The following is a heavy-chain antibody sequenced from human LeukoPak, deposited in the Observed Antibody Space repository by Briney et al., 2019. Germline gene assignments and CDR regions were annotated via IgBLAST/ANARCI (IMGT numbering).Heavy chain of an antibody. CDR2: IKSKTDGGTR. D-gene: IGHD1-1*01. CDR1: GFSFNGAW. J-gene: IGHJ4*02. Sequence: GGSLRLSCAASGFSFNGAWMSWVRQAPGKGLEWVGRIKSKTDGGTRDFAAPVKGRFVISRDDSKNTLYLQMHSLRTEDTAIYYCAAGTGRSDFDYWGQGTLVTVSS. V-gene: IGHV3-15*01. CDR3: AAGTGRSDFDY.